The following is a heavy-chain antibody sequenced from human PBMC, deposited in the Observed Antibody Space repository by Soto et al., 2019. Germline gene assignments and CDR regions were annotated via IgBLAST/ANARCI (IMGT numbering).Heavy chain of an antibody. CDR1: GYTFTGYY. J-gene: IGHJ3*02. V-gene: IGHV1-2*04. Sequence: ASVKVSCKASGYTFTGYYMHWVRQAPGQGLEWMGWINPNSGGTNYAQKFQGWVTMTRDTSISTAYMELSRLRSDDTAVYYCARVYSSSWYDAFDIWGQGTMVTVSS. CDR2: INPNSGGT. D-gene: IGHD6-13*01. CDR3: ARVYSSSWYDAFDI.